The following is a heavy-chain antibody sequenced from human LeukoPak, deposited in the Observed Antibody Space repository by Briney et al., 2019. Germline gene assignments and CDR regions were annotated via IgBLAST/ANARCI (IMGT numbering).Heavy chain of an antibody. D-gene: IGHD3-10*01. V-gene: IGHV4-39*01. J-gene: IGHJ4*02. CDR1: GGSISSSSYY. Sequence: SETLSLTCTVSGGSISSSSYYWGWIRQPPGKGLEWIGSIYYSGSTYCNPSLKSRVTMSVDTSKNQFSLKLSSVTAADTAVYYCARPPYGSGSLYIDYWGQGTLVTVSS. CDR3: ARPPYGSGSLYIDY. CDR2: IYYSGST.